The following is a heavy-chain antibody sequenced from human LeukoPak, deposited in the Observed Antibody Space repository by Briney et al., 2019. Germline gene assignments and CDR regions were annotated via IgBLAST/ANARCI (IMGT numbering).Heavy chain of an antibody. J-gene: IGHJ4*02. CDR1: GRPFSGYY. Sequence: PSETLSLTCAVYGRPFSGYYWSWIRQPPGKGLEWIGEINHSGSTNYNPSLKSRVTISVDTSKNQFSLKLSSVTAADTAVYYCARVRYYDILTGYPAFDYWGQGTLVTVSS. V-gene: IGHV4-34*01. CDR3: ARVRYYDILTGYPAFDY. D-gene: IGHD3-9*01. CDR2: INHSGST.